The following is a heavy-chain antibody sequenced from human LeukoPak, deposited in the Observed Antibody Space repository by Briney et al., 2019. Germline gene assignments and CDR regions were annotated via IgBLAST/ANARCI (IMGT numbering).Heavy chain of an antibody. J-gene: IGHJ4*02. Sequence: GGSLRLSCVASGFTFSSYAMSWVRQAPGKGLGWVSVIYSGGSTYYADSVKGRFTISRDNSKNTLYLQMNSLRAEDTAVYYCARDVGIADDYWGQGTLVTVSS. V-gene: IGHV3-53*01. CDR3: ARDVGIADDY. CDR2: IYSGGST. D-gene: IGHD6-13*01. CDR1: GFTFSSYA.